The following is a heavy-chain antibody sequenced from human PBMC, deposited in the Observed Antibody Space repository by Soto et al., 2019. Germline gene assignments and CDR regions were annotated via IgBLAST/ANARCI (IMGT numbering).Heavy chain of an antibody. J-gene: IGHJ4*02. CDR3: ARPLTTYGDFVAPFDY. D-gene: IGHD4-17*01. CDR2: LSPDGRST. Sequence: EVQLVESGGGLVQPGGSLRLSCAASGFTFSDYWMHWLRQAPGKGLVWVSRLSPDGRSTSYADSVKGRFTISRDNAKNTLYLQMNRLRAEDTAVYYCARPLTTYGDFVAPFDYWGQGALVTVSS. CDR1: GFTFSDYW. V-gene: IGHV3-74*01.